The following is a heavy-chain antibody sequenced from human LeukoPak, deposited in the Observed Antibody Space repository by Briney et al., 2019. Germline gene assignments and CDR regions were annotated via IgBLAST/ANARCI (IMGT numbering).Heavy chain of an antibody. CDR3: ARDRARWYAIDY. CDR1: EFTFSTYD. V-gene: IGHV3-21*01. D-gene: IGHD6-13*01. J-gene: IGHJ4*02. CDR2: ISSSSTYI. Sequence: GGSLRLSCVASEFTFSTYDMNWVRQAPGKGLEWVSSISSSSTYIYYADSVKGRFTISRDNAKNSVYRQMNSLRAEDTAVYYCARDRARWYAIDYWGQGTLVTDSS.